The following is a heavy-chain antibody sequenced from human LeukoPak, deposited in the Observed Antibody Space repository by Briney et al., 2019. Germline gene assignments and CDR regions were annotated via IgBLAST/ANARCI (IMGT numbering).Heavy chain of an antibody. D-gene: IGHD5-18*01. Sequence: SETLSLTCTVSGGSISSYYWSWIRQPPGKGLEWIGYISNSGSTNYNPSLKSRVTISVDTSKNQFSLKLSSVTAADTAVYYCARRAGGLRGYSYDWGRGTLVTVSS. V-gene: IGHV4-59*08. CDR3: ARRAGGLRGYSYD. CDR1: GGSISSYY. J-gene: IGHJ4*02. CDR2: ISNSGST.